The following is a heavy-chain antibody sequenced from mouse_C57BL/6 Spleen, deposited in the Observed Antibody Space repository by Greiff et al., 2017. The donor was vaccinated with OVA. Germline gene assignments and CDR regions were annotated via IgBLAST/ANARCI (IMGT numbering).Heavy chain of an antibody. D-gene: IGHD1-1*01. CDR1: GFNIKDYY. Sequence: VQLKQSGAELVRPGASVKLSCTASGFNIKDYYMHWVKQRPEQGLEWIGRIDPEDGDTEYAPKFQGKATMTADTSSNTAYLQLSSLTSEDTAVYYCTYTTVVATTDFDYWGQGTTLTVSS. CDR3: TYTTVVATTDFDY. J-gene: IGHJ2*01. CDR2: IDPEDGDT. V-gene: IGHV14-1*01.